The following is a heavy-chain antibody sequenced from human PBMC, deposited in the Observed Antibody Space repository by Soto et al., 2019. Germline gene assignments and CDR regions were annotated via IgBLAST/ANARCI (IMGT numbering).Heavy chain of an antibody. CDR2: IIPMFGTP. CDR1: GVTFNSQD. Sequence: ASVKVSFKASGVTFNSQDMRWLRQAPGQGLEWMGGIIPMFGTPHYAEKFQDRVTITADESTGTAYLELSGLTSEDTAVYYCATSEGRDGYSFDYWGPGTLVTVSS. J-gene: IGHJ4*02. D-gene: IGHD5-12*01. CDR3: ATSEGRDGYSFDY. V-gene: IGHV1-69*13.